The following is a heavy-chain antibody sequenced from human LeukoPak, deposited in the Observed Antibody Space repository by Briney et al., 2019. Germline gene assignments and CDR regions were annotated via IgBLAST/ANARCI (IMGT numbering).Heavy chain of an antibody. CDR2: IRYDGSTQ. V-gene: IGHV3-30*02. D-gene: IGHD3-22*01. CDR3: AKDTRMIVVVPFDY. CDR1: EFTFSSYG. J-gene: IGHJ4*02. Sequence: GGSLRLSCEASEFTFSSYGMHWVRQAPGKGLDWVAFIRYDGSTQYYADSVKGRFAISRDNSKNTLYLQMNSLRGEDTAVYYCAKDTRMIVVVPFDYWGQGTLVTVSS.